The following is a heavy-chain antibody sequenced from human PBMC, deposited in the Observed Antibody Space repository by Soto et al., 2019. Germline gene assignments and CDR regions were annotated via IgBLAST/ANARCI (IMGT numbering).Heavy chain of an antibody. J-gene: IGHJ4*01. CDR2: VSGYSDKR. CDR1: GYTFNTFG. CDR3: ARGWGKYF. V-gene: IGHV1-18*01. Sequence: ASVKVCCKASGYTFNTFGITWVRQAPGQGLEWMGCVSGYSDKRDYSRKLQDRITLTADPSTTTSYMELRSLTSDDTAVYYCARGWGKYF. D-gene: IGHD7-27*01.